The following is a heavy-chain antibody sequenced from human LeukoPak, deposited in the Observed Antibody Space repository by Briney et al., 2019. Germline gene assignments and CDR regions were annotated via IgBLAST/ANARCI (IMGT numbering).Heavy chain of an antibody. CDR2: ISSSSNYI. J-gene: IGHJ4*02. CDR3: ARVPHAMVRGVIITEFYFDY. CDR1: GLTFSSYS. V-gene: IGHV3-21*01. Sequence: GGSLRLSCAASGLTFSSYSMNWVRQAPGKGLEWVSSISSSSNYIYYAESVKGRFTISRDNAKNSLYFQMNSLRAEDTAVYYCARVPHAMVRGVIITEFYFDYWGQGTLVTVSS. D-gene: IGHD3-10*01.